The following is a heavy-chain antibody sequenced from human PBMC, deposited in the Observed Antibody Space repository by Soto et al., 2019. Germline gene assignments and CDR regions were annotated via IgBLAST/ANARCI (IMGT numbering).Heavy chain of an antibody. CDR1: GGTFSNYA. CDR3: ASDLLGFGYTYGDV. Sequence: QVQLVQSGAEVKKPGSSVKVSCKASGGTFSNYALISWVRQAPGQGLEWMGGIIPIDATVNYAQKFQGRITITADESMTTAYMDLGSLRSEDTAVYYCASDLLGFGYTYGDVWGQGTTVTVSS. J-gene: IGHJ6*01. V-gene: IGHV1-69*12. CDR2: IIPIDATV. D-gene: IGHD3-10*01.